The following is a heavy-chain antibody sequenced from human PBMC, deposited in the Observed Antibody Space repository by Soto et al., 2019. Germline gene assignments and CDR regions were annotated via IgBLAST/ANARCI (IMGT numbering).Heavy chain of an antibody. CDR2: IKPDGSEK. Sequence: GGSLRLSCAASGLTFNTYWMSWVRQTPGKGLEWVANIKPDGSEKWYVDSVKGRFTISRDNAKNSLYLQMISLRVEDTAMYYCARGDYHDTSGPFSDAFDIWGQGTMVTVS. J-gene: IGHJ3*02. CDR3: ARGDYHDTSGPFSDAFDI. D-gene: IGHD3-22*01. V-gene: IGHV3-7*04. CDR1: GLTFNTYW.